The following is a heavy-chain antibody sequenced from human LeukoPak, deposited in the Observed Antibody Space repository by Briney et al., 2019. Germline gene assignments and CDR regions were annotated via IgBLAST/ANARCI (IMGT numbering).Heavy chain of an antibody. CDR1: GGSISSSSYY. J-gene: IGHJ6*03. CDR3: ARLDYDILTGYYPGYYYYMDV. Sequence: SETLSLTCTVSGGSISSSSYYWGWIRQPPGKGLEWIGSIYYSGSTYYNPSLKSRVTISVDTSKNQFSLKLSSVTAADTAVYYCARLDYDILTGYYPGYYYYMDVWGKGTTVTISS. CDR2: IYYSGST. D-gene: IGHD3-9*01. V-gene: IGHV4-39*01.